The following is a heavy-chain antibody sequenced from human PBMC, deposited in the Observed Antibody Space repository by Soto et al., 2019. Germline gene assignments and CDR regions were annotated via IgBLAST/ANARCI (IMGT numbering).Heavy chain of an antibody. V-gene: IGHV4-34*01. J-gene: IGHJ6*02. CDR3: ARARVVTPSVWGYYYYGMDV. CDR1: GGSFSGYY. CDR2: INHSGST. D-gene: IGHD2-15*01. Sequence: SETLSLTCAVYGGSFSGYYWGWIRQPPGKGLEWIGEINHSGSTNYNPSLKSRVTISVDTSKNQFSLKLSSVTAADTAVYYCARARVVTPSVWGYYYYGMDVWGQGTTVTVSS.